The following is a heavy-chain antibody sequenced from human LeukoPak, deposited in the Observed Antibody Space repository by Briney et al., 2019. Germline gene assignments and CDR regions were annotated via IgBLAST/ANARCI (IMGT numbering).Heavy chain of an antibody. J-gene: IGHJ4*02. V-gene: IGHV4-59*01. Sequence: SETLSLTCTVSGGSISSYYWSWIRQPPGKGLEWIGYINYSGSTNYNPSLKSRVTISVDTSKNQFSLKLSAVTAADTAVYYCARGRSITMVRGSEFDYWGQGTLVTVSS. CDR1: GGSISSYY. CDR2: INYSGST. CDR3: ARGRSITMVRGSEFDY. D-gene: IGHD3-10*01.